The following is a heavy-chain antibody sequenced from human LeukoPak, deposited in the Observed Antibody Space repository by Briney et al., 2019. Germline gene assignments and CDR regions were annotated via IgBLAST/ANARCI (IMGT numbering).Heavy chain of an antibody. CDR2: ISGSGSTT. V-gene: IGHV3-23*01. D-gene: IGHD5-18*01. Sequence: GGSLRLSCAASEFTFSGYAMSWVSQAPGEGLEWVSTISGSGSTTWYADSVKGRFTISRDNSKNTLYLQMNSLRAEDTAVYYCAKRTRGYNYGPSDYWGQGTLVTVS. J-gene: IGHJ4*02. CDR1: EFTFSGYA. CDR3: AKRTRGYNYGPSDY.